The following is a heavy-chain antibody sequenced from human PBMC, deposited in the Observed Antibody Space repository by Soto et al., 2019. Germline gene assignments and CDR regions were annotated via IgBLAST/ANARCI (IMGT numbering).Heavy chain of an antibody. CDR2: ISYDGSNK. CDR1: GFTFSSYG. CDR3: ARDLGHGGRGAFDI. Sequence: QVQLVESGGGVVQPGRSLRLSCAASGFTFSSYGMHWVRQAPGKGLEWVAVISYDGSNKYYADSVKGRFTISRDNSKNTLYLLMNSLIAEDTAVYYCARDLGHGGRGAFDIWGQGTMVTVS. J-gene: IGHJ3*02. V-gene: IGHV3-30*03. D-gene: IGHD7-27*01.